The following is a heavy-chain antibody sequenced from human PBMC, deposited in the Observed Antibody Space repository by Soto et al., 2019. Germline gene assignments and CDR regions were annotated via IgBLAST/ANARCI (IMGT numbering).Heavy chain of an antibody. V-gene: IGHV1-24*01. D-gene: IGHD2-2*01. Sequence: ASVKVSCKVSGYTLTELSMHWVRQAPGKGLEWMGGFDPEDGETIYAQKFQGRVTMTEDTSTDTAYMELGSLKTEDTAVYYCTTDFWGYCNSATCQVDYWGQGTLVTVSS. CDR1: GYTLTELS. CDR2: FDPEDGET. CDR3: TTDFWGYCNSATCQVDY. J-gene: IGHJ4*02.